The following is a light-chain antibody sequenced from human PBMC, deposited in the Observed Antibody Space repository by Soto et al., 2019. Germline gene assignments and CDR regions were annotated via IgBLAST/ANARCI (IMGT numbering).Light chain of an antibody. Sequence: QSALTQPASVSGSPGQSITISCPGTSSDVGSYSLVSWYQPHPGTAPKLMIFEGSKRPSGVSNRFSGSKSGNTASLTISGLQAEDEADYYCCSYTRSTVVFGGGTQLTVL. CDR3: CSYTRSTVV. CDR1: SSDVGSYSL. CDR2: EGS. V-gene: IGLV2-23*01. J-gene: IGLJ2*01.